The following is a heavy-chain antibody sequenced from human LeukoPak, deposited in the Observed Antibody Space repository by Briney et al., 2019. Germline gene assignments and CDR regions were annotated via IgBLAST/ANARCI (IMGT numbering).Heavy chain of an antibody. CDR3: ATQRGSYLWGTDFDY. Sequence: ASVKVSCTASGYTFTGYYMHWGRQAPGQGLGWMGWINPNSGDTKYAQNFQGRVTMTRDTSISTAYMELSRLRSDDTAVYYCATQRGSYLWGTDFDYWGQGTLVTVSS. J-gene: IGHJ4*02. D-gene: IGHD3-16*01. CDR2: INPNSGDT. V-gene: IGHV1-2*02. CDR1: GYTFTGYY.